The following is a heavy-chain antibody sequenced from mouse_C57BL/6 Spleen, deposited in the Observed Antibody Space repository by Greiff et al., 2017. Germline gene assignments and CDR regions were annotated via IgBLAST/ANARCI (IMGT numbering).Heavy chain of an antibody. CDR3: ARWIYDGYPFDY. J-gene: IGHJ2*01. V-gene: IGHV1-80*01. Sequence: QVQLKQSGAELVKPGASVKISCKASGYAFSSYWMNWVKQRPGKGLEWIGQIYPGDGDTNYNGKFKGKATLTADKSSSTAYMQLSSLTSEDSAVDFCARWIYDGYPFDYWGQGTTLTVSS. CDR1: GYAFSSYW. D-gene: IGHD2-3*01. CDR2: IYPGDGDT.